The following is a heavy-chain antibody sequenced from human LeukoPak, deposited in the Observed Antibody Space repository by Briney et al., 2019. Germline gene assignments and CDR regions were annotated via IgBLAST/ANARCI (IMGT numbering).Heavy chain of an antibody. CDR2: ISSSGSTI. Sequence: GGSLRLSCAASGFTFSSYEMNWVRQAPGKGLEWVSYISSSGSTIYYTDSVKGRFTISRDNARNSLYLQMNSLRAEDTAVYYCAKDGYSGYEHAYYYYYMDVWGKGTTVTISS. CDR3: AKDGYSGYEHAYYYYYMDV. J-gene: IGHJ6*03. D-gene: IGHD5-12*01. CDR1: GFTFSSYE. V-gene: IGHV3-48*03.